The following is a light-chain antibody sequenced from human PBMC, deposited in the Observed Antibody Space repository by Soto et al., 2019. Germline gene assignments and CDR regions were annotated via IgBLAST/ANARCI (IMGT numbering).Light chain of an antibody. CDR2: DVS. CDR3: SSDTNCV. V-gene: IGLV2-14*01. CDR1: SSDIGSHNY. Sequence: QSALTQPASVSGSPGQSIAISCTGTSSDIGSHNYVSWYQQYPGKAPKLIIYDVSNRPSGVSNRFSGSKSGNTASLTISGLQAEDEADYYCSSDTNCVFGTGTKVTVL. J-gene: IGLJ1*01.